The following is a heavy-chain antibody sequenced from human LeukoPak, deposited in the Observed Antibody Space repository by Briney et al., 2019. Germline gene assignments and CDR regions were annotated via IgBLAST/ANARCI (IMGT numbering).Heavy chain of an antibody. CDR2: IYYSGGT. V-gene: IGHV4-59*08. D-gene: IGHD3-3*01. CDR1: GGSISSSY. CDR3: ARLRFYDFDY. J-gene: IGHJ4*02. Sequence: SETLSLTCTVSGGSISSSYWSWIRQPPGEGLEWIGYIYYSGGTNYNPSLKSRVTISVDTSKNQFSLELTSVTAADTAVYYCARLRFYDFDYWGQGTLVTVSS.